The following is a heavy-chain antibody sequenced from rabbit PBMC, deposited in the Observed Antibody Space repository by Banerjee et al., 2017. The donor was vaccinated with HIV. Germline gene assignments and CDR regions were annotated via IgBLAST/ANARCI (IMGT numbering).Heavy chain of an antibody. CDR1: GFSLSNNA. V-gene: IGHV1S45*01. D-gene: IGHD4-2*01. Sequence: QEQLEESGGGLVQPEGSLTLTCTASGFSLSNNAMSWVRQAPGKGLEWIGNIYNGGSTWYASWAKGRFTISKTSSTTVTLQMPSLTAADTATYFCARGSADSDYNLWGPGTLVTVS. CDR2: IYNGGST. J-gene: IGHJ4*01. CDR3: ARGSADSDYNL.